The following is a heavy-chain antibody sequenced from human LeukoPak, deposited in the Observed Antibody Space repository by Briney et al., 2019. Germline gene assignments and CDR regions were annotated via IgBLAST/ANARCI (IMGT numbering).Heavy chain of an antibody. J-gene: IGHJ4*02. CDR1: GGSISSYY. Sequence: PSETLSLTCTVSGGSISSYYWSWIRQPPGKGLEWIGYIYYSGTTNYNPSLKSRVTISVDTSRNQFSLKLSSVTAADTAVYYCARGVYIAAAQYGYWGQGTLVTVSS. CDR3: ARGVYIAAAQYGY. D-gene: IGHD6-13*01. CDR2: IYYSGTT. V-gene: IGHV4-59*01.